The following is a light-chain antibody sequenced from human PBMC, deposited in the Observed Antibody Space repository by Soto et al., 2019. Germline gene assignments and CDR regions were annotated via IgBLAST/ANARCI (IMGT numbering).Light chain of an antibody. CDR1: QTISSY. CDR2: AAS. CDR3: QQSYSSSWT. Sequence: DIQMTQSPASLSASVGDRVTITCRASQTISSYLNWYQKKPGKAPTLLIYAASTLQSGVPSRFSGSGSGTDFTLTISSLQPEDFGTYYCQQSYSSSWTFGQGTKVDIK. J-gene: IGKJ1*01. V-gene: IGKV1-39*01.